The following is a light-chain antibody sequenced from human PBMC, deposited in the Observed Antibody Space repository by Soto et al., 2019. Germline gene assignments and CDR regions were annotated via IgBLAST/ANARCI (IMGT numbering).Light chain of an antibody. CDR3: QQYGSSPRYT. J-gene: IGKJ2*01. CDR1: QSVSSSY. CDR2: GAS. Sequence: IVLTQSPGTLSLSPGERATLSCRASQSVSSSYLAWYQQNPGQAPRLLIYGASSRATGIPDRFSGSGSGTDFTLTISRLEPEDFAVYYCQQYGSSPRYTFGQGTKLEIK. V-gene: IGKV3-20*01.